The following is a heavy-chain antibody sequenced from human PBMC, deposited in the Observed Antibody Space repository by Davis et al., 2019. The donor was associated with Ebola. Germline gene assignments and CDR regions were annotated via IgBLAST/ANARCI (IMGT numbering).Heavy chain of an antibody. CDR2: IYFTGSV. CDR3: ASAPYENY. D-gene: IGHD3-16*01. Sequence: MPSETLSLTCTVPDGAIKSGDYNWAWIRQHPGKGLEWIGDIYFTGSVYYNPSLQSRVTISVDTSKNQFSLKLNYVTAADTAVYYCASAPYENYWGQGTLVTVSS. V-gene: IGHV4-31*03. J-gene: IGHJ4*02. CDR1: DGAIKSGDYN.